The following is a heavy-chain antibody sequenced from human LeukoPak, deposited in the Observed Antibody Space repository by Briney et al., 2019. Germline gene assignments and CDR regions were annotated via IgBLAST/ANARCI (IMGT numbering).Heavy chain of an antibody. V-gene: IGHV5-51*01. CDR1: GYSFTSYW. D-gene: IGHD3-9*01. Sequence: GESLKISCKGSGYSFTSYWIDWVRQMPGKGLEWMGIIYPGDSDTRYSPSFQGQVTISADKSISTAYLQWSSLKASDTAMYYCARVFRPYDILAGYYNPGAFDIWGQGTMATVSS. J-gene: IGHJ3*02. CDR2: IYPGDSDT. CDR3: ARVFRPYDILAGYYNPGAFDI.